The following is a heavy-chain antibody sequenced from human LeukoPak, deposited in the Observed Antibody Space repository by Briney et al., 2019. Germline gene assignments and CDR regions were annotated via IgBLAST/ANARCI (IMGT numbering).Heavy chain of an antibody. D-gene: IGHD1-14*01. Sequence: PGGSLRLSCAASGFTFSSYGMHWVRQAPGKGLEWVAFIRYDGSNKYYTDSVKGRFTISRDNSKNTLYLQMNSLRAEDTAVYYCAKDVAAPGAGHFDYWGQGTLVTVSS. J-gene: IGHJ4*02. CDR1: GFTFSSYG. CDR3: AKDVAAPGAGHFDY. V-gene: IGHV3-30*02. CDR2: IRYDGSNK.